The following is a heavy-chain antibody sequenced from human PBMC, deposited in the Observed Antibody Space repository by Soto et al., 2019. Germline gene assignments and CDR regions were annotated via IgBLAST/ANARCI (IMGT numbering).Heavy chain of an antibody. J-gene: IGHJ4*02. V-gene: IGHV3-74*01. Sequence: EVQLVESGGGLVQPGGSLRLSCAASGFTFSSYWMHWVRQAPGKGLVWVSRINSDGSSTSYADSVKGRFTISRDNAKNTLYLQMNSLRAEDSAVYYCARGGVGRYCSSTSCYAWVFDYWGQGNLVTVSS. CDR3: ARGGVGRYCSSTSCYAWVFDY. D-gene: IGHD2-2*01. CDR2: INSDGSST. CDR1: GFTFSSYW.